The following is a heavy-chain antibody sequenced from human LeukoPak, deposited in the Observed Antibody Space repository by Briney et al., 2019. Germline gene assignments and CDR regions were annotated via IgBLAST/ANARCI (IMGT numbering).Heavy chain of an antibody. J-gene: IGHJ6*02. CDR3: TRDLMDYDVSTGLHHYYMDV. CDR1: GFEFHIYA. V-gene: IGHV3-74*01. CDR2: INGDGRNI. D-gene: IGHD3-9*01. Sequence: GGSLRLSCAASGFEFHIYAMSWVRQDPRKGLVWVSRINGDGRNINYADSVRGRFTISRDNAKNTLYLQMNTLRVEDTAVYYCTRDLMDYDVSTGLHHYYMDVWGQGTTVTVSS.